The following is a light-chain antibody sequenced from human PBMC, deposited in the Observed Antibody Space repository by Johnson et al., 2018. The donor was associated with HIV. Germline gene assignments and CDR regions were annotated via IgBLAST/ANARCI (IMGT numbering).Light chain of an antibody. CDR1: SSNIGRNY. CDR2: DNN. CDR3: GTWDNSLSIGYV. V-gene: IGLV1-51*01. J-gene: IGLJ1*01. Sequence: QAVLTQPPSVSAAPGQKVTISCSGSSSNIGRNYVSWYQQLPGTAPKLLIFDNNKRPSGIPDRFSGSKSGTSATLGITGLQAVDEADYYCGTWDNSLSIGYVFGTGTKVTVL.